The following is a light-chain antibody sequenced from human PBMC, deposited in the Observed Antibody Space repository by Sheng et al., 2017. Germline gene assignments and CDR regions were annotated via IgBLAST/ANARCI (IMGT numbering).Light chain of an antibody. CDR3: ISYTSSNTYV. Sequence: QSALTQPASVSGSPGQSITISCTGTSSDVGGYDYVSWFQHHPGKVPKVMIYDVSNRSSGVSNRFSGSKSGNTASLTISGLRPEDEADYYCISYTSSNTYVFGSGTKVAVL. V-gene: IGLV2-14*03. J-gene: IGLJ1*01. CDR1: SSDVGGYDY. CDR2: DVS.